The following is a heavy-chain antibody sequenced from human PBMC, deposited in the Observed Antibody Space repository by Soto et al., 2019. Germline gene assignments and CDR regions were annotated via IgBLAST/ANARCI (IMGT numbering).Heavy chain of an antibody. V-gene: IGHV3-15*01. D-gene: IGHD4-17*01. J-gene: IGHJ4*02. CDR3: TTDLTSQTVTTRAY. CDR2: IKSKTDGGTT. Sequence: GGSLRLSCAASGFTFSNAWMSWVRQAPGKGLEWVGRIKSKTDGGTTDYAAPVKGRFTISRDDSKNTLYLQMNSLKTEDTAVYYCTTDLTSQTVTTRAYWGQGTLVTVSS. CDR1: GFTFSNAW.